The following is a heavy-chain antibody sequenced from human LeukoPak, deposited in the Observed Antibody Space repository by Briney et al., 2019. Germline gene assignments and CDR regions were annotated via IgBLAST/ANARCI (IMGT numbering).Heavy chain of an antibody. CDR1: GGSISSYY. D-gene: IGHD3-10*01. V-gene: IGHV4-59*01. J-gene: IGHJ3*02. CDR3: ARRVVRGVSDAFDI. Sequence: SETLSLTCTVSGGSISSYYWSWIRQPPGKGLEWIGYIYYSGSTNYNPSLKSRVTISVDTSKNQFSLKLSSVTAADTAVYYCARRVVRGVSDAFDIWGQGTMVAVSS. CDR2: IYYSGST.